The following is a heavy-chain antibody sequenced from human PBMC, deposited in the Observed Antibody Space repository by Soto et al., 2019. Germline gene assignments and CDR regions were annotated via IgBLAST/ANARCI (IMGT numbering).Heavy chain of an antibody. CDR3: ARDRSRYWEGRDAFDI. J-gene: IGHJ3*02. D-gene: IGHD1-26*01. CDR2: IIPILGIA. CDR1: GGTFSSYT. V-gene: IGHV1-69*08. Sequence: QVQLVQSGAEVKKPGSSVKVSCKASGGTFSSYTISWVRQAPGQGLEWMGRIIPILGIANYAQKFQGRVTITAHKSTSTAYMELSSLRSADTAVDYCARDRSRYWEGRDAFDIWGQGTMVTVSS.